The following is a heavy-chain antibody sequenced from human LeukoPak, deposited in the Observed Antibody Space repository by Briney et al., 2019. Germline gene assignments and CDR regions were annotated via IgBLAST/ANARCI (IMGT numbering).Heavy chain of an antibody. CDR1: GYTFTGYY. CDR2: INPNSGGT. J-gene: IGHJ6*03. D-gene: IGHD3-22*01. V-gene: IGHV1-2*02. CDR3: ARDIVGDHYYYYYYMDV. Sequence: GASVKVSCKASGYTFTGYYMHWVRQAPGQGLEWMGWINPNSGGTNYAQKFQGRVTMTRDTSISTAYMELSRLRSDDTAVYYCARDIVGDHYYYYYYMDVWGKGTTVTISS.